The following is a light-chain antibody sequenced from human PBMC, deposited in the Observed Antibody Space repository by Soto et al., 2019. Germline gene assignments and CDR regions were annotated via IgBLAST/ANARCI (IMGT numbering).Light chain of an antibody. V-gene: IGKV3-20*01. CDR2: GAS. Sequence: EIVLTQSPGTLSLSPGERATLSCRASQSVSSNHLAWYQQKPGQAPRLLIYGASTRASGIPDRFSGSGSGTDFTLTLSRLEPEDFAVYYCQQYGGSPRTFGQGTKVDI. CDR1: QSVSSNH. CDR3: QQYGGSPRT. J-gene: IGKJ1*01.